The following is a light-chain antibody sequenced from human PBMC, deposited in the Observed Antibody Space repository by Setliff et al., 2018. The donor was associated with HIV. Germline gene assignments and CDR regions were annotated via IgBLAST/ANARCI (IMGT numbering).Light chain of an antibody. CDR1: SSNIGAGYD. CDR2: GNN. J-gene: IGLJ1*01. V-gene: IGLV1-40*01. CDR3: GTWDASLMAFV. Sequence: QSALTQPPSVSGAPGQRVTVSCTGSSSNIGAGYDVHWYQQLPGTAPKLLVYGNNNRPSGVPDRFSGSKSGTSATLAITELQSGDEAAYYCGTWDASLMAFVFGTGTKVTV.